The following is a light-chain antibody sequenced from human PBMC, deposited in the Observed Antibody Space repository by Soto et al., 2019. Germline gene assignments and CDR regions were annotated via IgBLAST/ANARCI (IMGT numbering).Light chain of an antibody. CDR2: AAS. CDR1: QSVNSRY. CDR3: QKYGSSPPFS. V-gene: IGKV3-20*01. Sequence: IVLTQSPGTLSLSPGERATLSCRTSQSVNSRYLAWYQQRPGQAPRLLIYAASTRPTGIPDRFSGSGSGTDFTLTISSLEPEDFAVYYCQKYGSSPPFSFGPGTKVDVK. J-gene: IGKJ3*01.